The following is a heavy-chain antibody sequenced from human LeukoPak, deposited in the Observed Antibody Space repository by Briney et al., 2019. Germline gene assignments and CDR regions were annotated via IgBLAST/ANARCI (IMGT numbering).Heavy chain of an antibody. CDR3: AKVIVVVPAAIFDYYYYMDV. J-gene: IGHJ6*03. CDR2: IRYDGSNK. Sequence: GGSLRLSCAASGFTFSSYGMHWVRQAPGKGLEWVAFIRYDGSNKYYADSVKGRFTISRDNSKNTLYLQMNSLRAEDTAVYYCAKVIVVVPAAIFDYYYYMDVWAKGPRSPSP. D-gene: IGHD2-2*01. V-gene: IGHV3-30*02. CDR1: GFTFSSYG.